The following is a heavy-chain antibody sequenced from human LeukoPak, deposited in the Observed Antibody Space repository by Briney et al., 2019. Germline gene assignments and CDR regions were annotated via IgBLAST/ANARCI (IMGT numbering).Heavy chain of an antibody. CDR3: AVHLRFLEWSFDY. V-gene: IGHV4-38-2*01. Sequence: SETLSLTCAVSGYSISSGYYWGWIRQPPGKGLEWIGSIYHSGSTYYNPSLKSRVTISVDTSKNQFSLKLSSVIAADTAVYYCAVHLRFLEWSFDYWGQGTLVTVSS. CDR1: GYSISSGYY. D-gene: IGHD3-3*01. J-gene: IGHJ4*02. CDR2: IYHSGST.